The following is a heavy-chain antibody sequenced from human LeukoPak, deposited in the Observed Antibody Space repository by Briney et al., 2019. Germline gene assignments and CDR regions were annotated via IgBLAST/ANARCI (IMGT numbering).Heavy chain of an antibody. CDR2: ISSSGSTI. J-gene: IGHJ4*02. CDR1: GFTFSSYE. V-gene: IGHV3-48*03. CDR3: ACLIVGATPSFDY. D-gene: IGHD1-26*01. Sequence: GGSLRLSCAASGFTFSSYEINWVRQAPGKGLEWVSYISSSGSTIYYADSVKGRFTISRDNAKNSLYLQMNSLRAEDTAVYYCACLIVGATPSFDYWGQGTLVTASS.